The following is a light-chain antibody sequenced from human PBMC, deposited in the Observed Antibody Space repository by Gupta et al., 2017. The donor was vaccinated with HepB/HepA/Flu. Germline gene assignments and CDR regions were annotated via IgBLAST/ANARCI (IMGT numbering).Light chain of an antibody. J-gene: IGKJ4*01. CDR3: QQYTNWPLT. V-gene: IGKV3-15*01. CDR1: QSLSSS. Sequence: EILMTQSPATLSVSPGERATLSCRASQSLSSSLAWYQQKPGQAPRLLIYGASTTATGIPARFSGSGSGTEFTLTISSLQSEDFAVYYCQQYTNWPLTFGGGTKLEIK. CDR2: GAS.